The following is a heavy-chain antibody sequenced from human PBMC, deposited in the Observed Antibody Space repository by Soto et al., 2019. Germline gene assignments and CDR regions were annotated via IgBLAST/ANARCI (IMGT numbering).Heavy chain of an antibody. J-gene: IGHJ5*02. Sequence: SVKGSCKASGGTFSSYAISWVRQAPGQGLEWMGGIIPIFGTANYAQKFQGRVTITADESTSTAYMELSSPRSEDTAVYYCSTVVTAAIGWFDPWGQATLVTVSS. CDR3: STVVTAAIGWFDP. V-gene: IGHV1-69*13. CDR2: IIPIFGTA. CDR1: GGTFSSYA. D-gene: IGHD2-2*01.